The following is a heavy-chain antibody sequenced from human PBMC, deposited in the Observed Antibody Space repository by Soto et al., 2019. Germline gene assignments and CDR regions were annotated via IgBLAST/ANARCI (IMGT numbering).Heavy chain of an antibody. D-gene: IGHD6-19*01. J-gene: IGHJ3*02. CDR1: GYTFTSYA. CDR2: INAGNGNT. V-gene: IGHV1-3*01. CDR3: AIDRGGIAVDDAFDI. Sequence: QVQLVQSGAEVKKPGASAKVSCKASGYTFTSYAMHWVRQAPGQRLEWMGWINAGNGNTKYSQKFQGRVTITRDTSASTADMELSSLRSEDTAVYYCAIDRGGIAVDDAFDIWGQGTMVTVSS.